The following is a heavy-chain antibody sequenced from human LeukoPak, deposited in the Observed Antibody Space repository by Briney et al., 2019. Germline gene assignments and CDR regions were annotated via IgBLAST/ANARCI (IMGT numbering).Heavy chain of an antibody. J-gene: IGHJ3*02. CDR3: ATVDYQGFLGGYAGFDI. CDR1: GYTLTELS. V-gene: IGHV1-24*01. Sequence: ASVKVSCKVSGYTLTELSMHWVRQAPGKGLEWMGGFDPEDGETIYAQKFQGRVTMTEDTSTDTAYMELSSLRSENTAVYYCATVDYQGFLGGYAGFDIWGQGTMVTVSS. CDR2: FDPEDGET. D-gene: IGHD6-25*01.